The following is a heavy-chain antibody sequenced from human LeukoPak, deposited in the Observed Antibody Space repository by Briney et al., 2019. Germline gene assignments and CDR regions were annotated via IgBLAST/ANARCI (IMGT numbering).Heavy chain of an antibody. Sequence: GGSLRLSCAASGFTFSDYYMSWIRQAPGKGLEWVSYISSSGSTIYYADSVKGRFTISRDNAKNSLYLQMNSLRAEDTAVYYCGRKQWLYYFDYWGQGTLVTVSS. CDR3: GRKQWLYYFDY. J-gene: IGHJ4*02. V-gene: IGHV3-11*01. CDR1: GFTFSDYY. CDR2: ISSSGSTI. D-gene: IGHD6-19*01.